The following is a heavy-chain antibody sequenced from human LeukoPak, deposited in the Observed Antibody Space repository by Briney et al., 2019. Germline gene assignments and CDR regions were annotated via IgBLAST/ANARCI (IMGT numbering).Heavy chain of an antibody. D-gene: IGHD3-10*01. V-gene: IGHV4-4*07. CDR3: ARDSGTTGEVKFDP. Sequence: SETLSLTCNVSGGSISNHYWSWIRQPAGKGLEWIGRVYTSGSTNYNPSLKSRVTMSVDTSKNQFSLKLSSVTAADTAVYYCARDSGTTGEVKFDPWGQGTLVTVSS. J-gene: IGHJ5*02. CDR1: GGSISNHY. CDR2: VYTSGST.